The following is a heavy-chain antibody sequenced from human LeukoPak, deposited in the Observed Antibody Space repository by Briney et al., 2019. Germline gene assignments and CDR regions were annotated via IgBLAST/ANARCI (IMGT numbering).Heavy chain of an antibody. V-gene: IGHV4-39*01. Sequence: SQTLSLTCTVSGGSINIKSYYWGWIRQPPGRGPEWIGSINYSGNTHYHASLRSRLTISVDTSKNQFSLKLSSVTAADTAVYYCARHWEFYYYGTASHYIGWFDPWGQGTLVSV. CDR3: ARHWEFYYYGTASHYIGWFDP. CDR1: GGSINIKSYY. CDR2: INYSGNT. D-gene: IGHD3-10*01. J-gene: IGHJ5*02.